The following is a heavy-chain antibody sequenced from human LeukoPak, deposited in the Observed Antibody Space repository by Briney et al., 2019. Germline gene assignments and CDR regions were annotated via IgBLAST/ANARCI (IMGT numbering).Heavy chain of an antibody. CDR1: GYTFTGYY. Sequence: GASVKVSCKASGYTFTGYYMHWVRQAPGQGLEWMGWINPNSGGTNYAQKFQGRVTMTRDTSISTAYMELSGLRSDDTAVYYCAREGGFHYYGSGSYIGWGQGTLVTVSS. D-gene: IGHD3-10*01. V-gene: IGHV1-2*02. CDR3: AREGGFHYYGSGSYIG. CDR2: INPNSGGT. J-gene: IGHJ4*02.